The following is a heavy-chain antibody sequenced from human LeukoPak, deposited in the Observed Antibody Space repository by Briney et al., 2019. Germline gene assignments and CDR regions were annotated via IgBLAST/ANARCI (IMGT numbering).Heavy chain of an antibody. CDR2: ISGSGGST. D-gene: IGHD6-13*01. CDR1: GFTSSSYA. CDR3: AKSYSSSWSRYYFDY. J-gene: IGHJ4*02. Sequence: GGSLRLSCAASGFTSSSYAMSWVRQAPGKGLEWVSAISGSGGSTYYADSVKGRLTISRDNSKNTLYLQMNSLRAEDTAVYYCAKSYSSSWSRYYFDYWGQGTLVTVSS. V-gene: IGHV3-23*01.